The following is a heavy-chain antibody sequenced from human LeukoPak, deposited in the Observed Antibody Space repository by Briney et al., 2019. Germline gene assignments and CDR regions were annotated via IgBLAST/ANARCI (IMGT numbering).Heavy chain of an antibody. Sequence: SETLSLTCAVYGGSFSDHYWSWIRQPPGKGLEWIGEINHSGSTNYNPSLKSRVTISVDTSKNQFSLKLSSVTAADTAVYYCARRRYCSSTSCYARVWFDPWGQGTLVTVSS. J-gene: IGHJ5*02. CDR1: GGSFSDHY. D-gene: IGHD2-2*01. CDR3: ARRRYCSSTSCYARVWFDP. CDR2: INHSGST. V-gene: IGHV4-34*01.